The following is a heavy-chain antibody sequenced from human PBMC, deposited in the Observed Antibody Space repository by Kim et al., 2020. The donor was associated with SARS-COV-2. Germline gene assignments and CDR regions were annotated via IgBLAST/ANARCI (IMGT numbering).Heavy chain of an antibody. CDR1: GFTFSSYS. D-gene: IGHD3-9*01. J-gene: IGHJ3*02. Sequence: GGSLRLSCAASGFTFSSYSMNWVRQAPGKGLEWVSYISSSSSTIYYADSVKGRFTISRDNAKNSLYLQMNSLSAEDTAVYYCARDQTVLRYFVLPCAFDIWGQGTMVTVSS. V-gene: IGHV3-48*01. CDR2: ISSSSSTI. CDR3: ARDQTVLRYFVLPCAFDI.